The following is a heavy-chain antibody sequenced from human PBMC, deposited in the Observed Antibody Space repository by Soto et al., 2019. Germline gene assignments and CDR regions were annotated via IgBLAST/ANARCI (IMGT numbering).Heavy chain of an antibody. D-gene: IGHD6-19*01. V-gene: IGHV3-74*01. CDR2: IDNDGSSR. J-gene: IGHJ4*02. CDR1: GFTFSSNW. Sequence: EVQLVESGGGLVQPGGSLRLSCAASGFTFSSNWMHWVRQGPGKGLVWVSRIDNDGSSRDYADSVKGQFTISRDNAKNTLYLEMSSLRAEDTAVYYCATGSGWYSPDYWGQGTLVTVSS. CDR3: ATGSGWYSPDY.